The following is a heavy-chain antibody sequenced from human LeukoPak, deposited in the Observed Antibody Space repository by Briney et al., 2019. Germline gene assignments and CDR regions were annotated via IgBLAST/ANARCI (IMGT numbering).Heavy chain of an antibody. J-gene: IGHJ4*02. CDR3: ARGSRGVTSIDY. CDR2: INPSGGST. D-gene: IGHD2-21*02. V-gene: IGHV1-46*01. Sequence: ASVKVSCKASGYTFTSYHMHWVRQAPGQGLEWMGIINPSGGSTSYAQKFQGRVTITTDESTSTAYMELSSLRSEDTAVYYCARGSRGVTSIDYWGQGTLVTVSS. CDR1: GYTFTSYH.